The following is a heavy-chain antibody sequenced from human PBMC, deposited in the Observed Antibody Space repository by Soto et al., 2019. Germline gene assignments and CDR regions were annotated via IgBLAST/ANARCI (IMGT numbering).Heavy chain of an antibody. CDR2: ISSDSGSI. D-gene: IGHD5-18*01. CDR1: GFPFSSYN. CDR3: ARDDGGYRYGRLQYHFDL. V-gene: IGHV3-21*01. Sequence: EVQLVESGGGLVKPGESLRLSCAASGFPFSSYNMNWVRQAPGKGLEWISSISSDSGSIYYADSVKGRFTISRDNGKSSLYLQMNSLRGEDTAVYYCARDDGGYRYGRLQYHFDLWGQGTLATVS. J-gene: IGHJ4*02.